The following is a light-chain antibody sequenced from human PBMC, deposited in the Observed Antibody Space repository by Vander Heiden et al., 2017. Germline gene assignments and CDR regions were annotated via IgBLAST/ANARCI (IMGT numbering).Light chain of an antibody. CDR3: QQSYSTPIT. V-gene: IGKV1-39*01. CDR2: AAS. CDR1: QSISSY. J-gene: IGKJ5*01. Sequence: DLQMTQSPSSLSASVGDRVTITCRASQSISSYLNWYQQKPGKAPKLPIYAASSLQSGVPSRFSGSGSGTDFTLTISSLQPEDFATYYCQQSYSTPITFGQGTRLEIK.